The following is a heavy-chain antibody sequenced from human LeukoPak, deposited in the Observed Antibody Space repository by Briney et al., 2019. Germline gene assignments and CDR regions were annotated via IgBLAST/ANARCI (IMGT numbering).Heavy chain of an antibody. V-gene: IGHV3-23*01. Sequence: GGSLRLSCASSGFTFSSYGMNWVRQAPGKGLEWVSGISGSGGTTYYADSVKGRFTISRDNSKNSLSLQVSSLRVEDTDVYYCAKTNGYYSDWGQGTLVTVSS. D-gene: IGHD3-22*01. CDR2: ISGSGGTT. J-gene: IGHJ4*02. CDR1: GFTFSSYG. CDR3: AKTNGYYSD.